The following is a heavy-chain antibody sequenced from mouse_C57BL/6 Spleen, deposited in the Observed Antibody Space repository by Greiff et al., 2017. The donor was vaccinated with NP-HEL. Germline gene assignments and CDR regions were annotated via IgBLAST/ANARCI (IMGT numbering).Heavy chain of an antibody. CDR3: ATGGYDGLFAY. D-gene: IGHD2-3*01. Sequence: QVQLQQPGAELVKPGASVKLSCKASGYTFTSYWMHWVEQRPGQGLEWIGMIHPNSGSTNYNEKFKSKATLTVDKSSSTAYMQLSSLTSEDSAVYYCATGGYDGLFAYWGQGTLVTVSA. V-gene: IGHV1-64*01. CDR2: IHPNSGST. J-gene: IGHJ3*01. CDR1: GYTFTSYW.